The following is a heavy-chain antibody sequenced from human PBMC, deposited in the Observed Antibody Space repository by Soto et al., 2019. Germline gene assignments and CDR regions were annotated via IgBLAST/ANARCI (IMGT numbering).Heavy chain of an antibody. D-gene: IGHD2-2*02. J-gene: IGHJ6*02. CDR1: GGTFSSYA. V-gene: IGHV1-69*13. CDR3: ARAVNGYCSSTSCYTQLYYGMDV. CDR2: IIPIFGTA. Sequence: SVKVSCKASGGTFSSYAISWVRQAPGQGLEWMGGIIPIFGTANYAQKFQGRVTITADESTSTAYMELSSLRSEDTAVYYCARAVNGYCSSTSCYTQLYYGMDVWGPGPTVTVS.